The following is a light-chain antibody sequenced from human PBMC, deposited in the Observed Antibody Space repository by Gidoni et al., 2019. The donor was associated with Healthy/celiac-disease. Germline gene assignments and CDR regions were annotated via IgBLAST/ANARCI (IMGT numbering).Light chain of an antibody. CDR3: QQSYSTLVT. CDR2: AAS. CDR1: QSISSY. J-gene: IGKJ3*01. Sequence: DIQMTQSPSSLSASVGDRVTITCRASQSISSYLNWYQQKPGKAPKLLIYAASSLQSGVPSRFSGSGSETDFTLTISSLQPEDFATYYCQQSYSTLVTFGPGTKVDIK. V-gene: IGKV1-39*01.